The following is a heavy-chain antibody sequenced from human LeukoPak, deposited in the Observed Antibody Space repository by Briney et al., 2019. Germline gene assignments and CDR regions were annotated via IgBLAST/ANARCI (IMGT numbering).Heavy chain of an antibody. D-gene: IGHD3-3*01. Sequence: GGSLRLSCVASGFTFSSYAMSWVRQAPGKGLEWVSVIYSGGSTYYADSVKGRFTISRDNSKNTLYLQMNSLRAEDTAVYYCARSYDFWSGSYYFDYWGQGTLVTVSS. CDR2: IYSGGST. CDR3: ARSYDFWSGSYYFDY. CDR1: GFTFSSYA. J-gene: IGHJ4*02. V-gene: IGHV3-53*01.